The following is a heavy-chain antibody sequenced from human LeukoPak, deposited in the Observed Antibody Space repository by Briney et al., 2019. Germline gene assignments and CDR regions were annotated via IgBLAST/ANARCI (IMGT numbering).Heavy chain of an antibody. CDR2: ISPTGLT. CDR3: SRENGAFSPFGY. Sequence: TSETLSLTCGVSGGSVSNTNWWSWVRQPPGQGLEWIGEISPTGLTHYNPSLESRVTVSLDKSKNQLSLNLTSVTAADTAVYYCSRENGAFSPFGYWGQGTLVTVLS. CDR1: GGSVSNTNW. J-gene: IGHJ4*02. D-gene: IGHD2-8*01. V-gene: IGHV4-4*02.